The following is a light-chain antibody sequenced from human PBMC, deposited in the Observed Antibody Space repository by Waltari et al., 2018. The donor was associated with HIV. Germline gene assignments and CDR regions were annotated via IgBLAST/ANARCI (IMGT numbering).Light chain of an antibody. Sequence: LVLTQSPATLSWSPGERATLSCRASQTVSSYLAWYQHKPCQAPRLLIYAASKRATGIPARFSGSGSGTDFTLTISSLEPEDFAVYYCQHLTFGQGTRLDIK. CDR3: QHLT. CDR2: AAS. CDR1: QTVSSY. J-gene: IGKJ5*01. V-gene: IGKV3-11*01.